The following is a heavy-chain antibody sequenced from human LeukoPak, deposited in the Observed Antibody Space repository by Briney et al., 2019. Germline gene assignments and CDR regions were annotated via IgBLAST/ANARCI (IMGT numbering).Heavy chain of an antibody. CDR2: INPGGVNT. CDR1: GYTFTNYY. Sequence: ASVKVSCKASGYTFTNYYIHWVRQAPGQGLEWMGLINPGGVNTDYAQNFQGRVTMTRDTSTSTVYVGLSSLRSEDTAVYYCARIRDGYNDAYDIWGQGTMVTVSS. CDR3: ARIRDGYNDAYDI. V-gene: IGHV1-46*01. D-gene: IGHD5-24*01. J-gene: IGHJ3*02.